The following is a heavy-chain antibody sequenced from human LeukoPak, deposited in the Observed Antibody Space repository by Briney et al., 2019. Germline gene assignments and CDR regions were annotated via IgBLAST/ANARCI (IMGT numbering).Heavy chain of an antibody. Sequence: PSETLSLTCTVSGGSISSSTYYWGWIRQPPGKGLEWTGSIYYSGRTYDNPSLNSQLTISVDTSNNQFYLILRYVTATDTAIYYCARVRSVSNWLDPWGQGTLVTVSS. V-gene: IGHV4-39*01. D-gene: IGHD6-19*01. CDR3: ARVRSVSNWLDP. J-gene: IGHJ5*02. CDR2: IYYSGRT. CDR1: GGSISSSTYY.